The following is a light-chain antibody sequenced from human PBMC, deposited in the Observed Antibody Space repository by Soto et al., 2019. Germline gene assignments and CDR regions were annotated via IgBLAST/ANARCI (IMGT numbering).Light chain of an antibody. CDR3: QSYDSSLSVV. CDR2: GNS. Sequence: QSVLTQPPSVSGAPGQRVTISCTGSSSNIGAGYVHWYQQLPGTAPKLLIYGNSNRPSGVPDRFSGSKSGTSASLAITGLQAEDEADYYCQSYDSSLSVVFGGGTKVTVL. CDR1: SSNIGAGYV. V-gene: IGLV1-40*01. J-gene: IGLJ2*01.